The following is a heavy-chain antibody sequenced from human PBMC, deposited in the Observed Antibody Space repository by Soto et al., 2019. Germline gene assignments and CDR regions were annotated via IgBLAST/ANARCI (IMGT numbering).Heavy chain of an antibody. Sequence: QVQLVESGGGVVQPGRSLRLSCAASGFTFSSYGMHWVRQAPGKGLEWVAVISYDGSNKYYADSVKGRFTISRDNSKNTLYLQMNSLRAEDTAVYYCALGYSSSWSLFDYWGQGTLVTVSS. CDR1: GFTFSSYG. CDR2: ISYDGSNK. V-gene: IGHV3-30*03. J-gene: IGHJ4*02. CDR3: ALGYSSSWSLFDY. D-gene: IGHD6-13*01.